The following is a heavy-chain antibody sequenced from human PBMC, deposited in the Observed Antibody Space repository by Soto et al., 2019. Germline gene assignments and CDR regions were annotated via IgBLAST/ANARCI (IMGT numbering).Heavy chain of an antibody. J-gene: IGHJ6*03. V-gene: IGHV4-59*01. CDR1: GVSISSYY. CDR2: IYYSGGT. D-gene: IGHD2-2*01. Sequence: SETLSLTCTVAGVSISSYYWSWIRQPPGKGLEWIGYIYYSGGTKYNPSLKSRVTISVDTSKNQFSLKLSSVTAADTAVYYCARSSLGYCSSTSCRYYYYMDVWGKGTTVTVSS. CDR3: ARSSLGYCSSTSCRYYYYMDV.